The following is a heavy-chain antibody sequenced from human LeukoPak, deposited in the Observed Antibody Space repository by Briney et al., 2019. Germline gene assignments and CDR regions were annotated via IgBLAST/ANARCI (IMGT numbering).Heavy chain of an antibody. Sequence: SGPTLVNPKQTLTLTCTFSGFSLNSTPMCLNWIHQPPGKALEWLARIHRDDDKYYSTSLRTRLAISKDRSKNQVVLTMTNMDPVDTATYYCARCYFDSVGNYLSPFGYWGQGILVTVSS. D-gene: IGHD3-22*01. CDR2: IHRDDDK. CDR1: GFSLNSTPMC. V-gene: IGHV2-70*11. CDR3: ARCYFDSVGNYLSPFGY. J-gene: IGHJ4*02.